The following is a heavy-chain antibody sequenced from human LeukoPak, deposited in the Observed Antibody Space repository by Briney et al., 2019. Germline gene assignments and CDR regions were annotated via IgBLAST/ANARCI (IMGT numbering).Heavy chain of an antibody. Sequence: ASVKVSCKASGYTFTGCFIHYVRQAPGQGLEWMGWIDPNSDNIRYSETFKDRVTMTRDTSTNTAYMELSWLRSDDTAVYYCARSAYNYGYVYFDHWGQGTLVIGSS. D-gene: IGHD5-18*01. CDR1: GYTFTGCF. CDR3: ARSAYNYGYVYFDH. J-gene: IGHJ4*02. CDR2: IDPNSDNI. V-gene: IGHV1-2*02.